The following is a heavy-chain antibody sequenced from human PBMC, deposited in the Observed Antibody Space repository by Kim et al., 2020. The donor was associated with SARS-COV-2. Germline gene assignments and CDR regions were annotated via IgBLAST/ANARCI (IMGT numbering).Heavy chain of an antibody. V-gene: IGHV3-23*01. CDR3: GAARADELGLLDF. Sequence: YEDSGKGRFTISRDNAKRTLYLQMNDLRAEDTALYFCGAARADELGLLDFWGQGTLVTVSS. J-gene: IGHJ4*02. D-gene: IGHD1-7*01.